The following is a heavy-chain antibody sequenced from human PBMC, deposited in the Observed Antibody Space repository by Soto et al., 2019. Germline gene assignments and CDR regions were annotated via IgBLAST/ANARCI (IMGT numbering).Heavy chain of an antibody. CDR1: GFTFSSYA. J-gene: IGHJ4*02. V-gene: IGHV1-3*01. Sequence: QVQLVESGGGVVQPGRSLRLSCAASGFTFSSYAMHWVRQAPGQRLEWMGWINAGNGNTKYSQKFQGRVTITRDTSASTAYMELSSLRSEDTAVYYCARSYTVKFDYWGQGTLVTVSS. CDR2: INAGNGNT. CDR3: ARSYTVKFDY. D-gene: IGHD4-4*01.